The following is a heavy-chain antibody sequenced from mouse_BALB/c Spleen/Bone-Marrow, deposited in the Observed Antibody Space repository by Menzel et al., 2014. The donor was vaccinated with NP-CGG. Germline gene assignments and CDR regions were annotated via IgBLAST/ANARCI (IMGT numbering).Heavy chain of an antibody. CDR2: ISSGSGTI. CDR1: GFTFSSFG. Sequence: EVMLVESGGGLVQPGGSRKLSCAASGFTFSSFGMHWVRQAPEKGLEWVAYISSGSGTIYYADTVKGRFTISRDNPKNTLFLQMTSLRSEDTAMYYCARDVPLYDVGYFDYWGQGTTLTVSS. CDR3: ARDVPLYDVGYFDY. D-gene: IGHD2-14*01. V-gene: IGHV5-17*02. J-gene: IGHJ2*01.